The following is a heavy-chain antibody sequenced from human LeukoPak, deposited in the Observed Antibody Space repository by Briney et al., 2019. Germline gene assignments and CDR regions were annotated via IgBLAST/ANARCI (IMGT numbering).Heavy chain of an antibody. CDR2: IKQDGSEK. V-gene: IGHV3-7*01. D-gene: IGHD2-15*01. CDR3: ARDRWELLSNSYHYCGLDV. Sequence: PGGSLRLSCAASGFTFSNYWMSWVRQAPGKGVEWVANIKQDGSEKCYVDSVKGRFTISRDNAKNSLYLQMNSLRAEDTAVYYCARDRWELLSNSYHYCGLDVWGQGTTVTVSS. CDR1: GFTFSNYW. J-gene: IGHJ6*02.